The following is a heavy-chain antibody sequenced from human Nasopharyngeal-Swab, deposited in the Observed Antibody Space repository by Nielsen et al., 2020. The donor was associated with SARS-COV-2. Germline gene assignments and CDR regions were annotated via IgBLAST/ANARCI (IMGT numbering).Heavy chain of an antibody. CDR2: IIPIFGTA. D-gene: IGHD6-19*01. Sequence: SVKVSCKASGGTFSSYAISWVRQAPGQGLEWMGGIIPIFGTANYAQKFQGRVTITADESTSTAYMELSSLRSEDTAVYYWARGDIIAVAGTGYYYYYYMDVWGKGTTVTVSS. CDR3: ARGDIIAVAGTGYYYYYYMDV. CDR1: GGTFSSYA. V-gene: IGHV1-69*13. J-gene: IGHJ6*03.